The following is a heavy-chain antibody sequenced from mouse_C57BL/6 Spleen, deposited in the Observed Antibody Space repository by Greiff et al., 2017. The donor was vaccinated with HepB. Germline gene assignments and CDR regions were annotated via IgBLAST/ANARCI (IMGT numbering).Heavy chain of an antibody. D-gene: IGHD1-1*01. Sequence: QVQLQQSGAELVKPGASVKLSCKASGYTFTSYWMHWVKQRPGQGLEWIGMIHPNSGSTNYNEKFKSKATLTVDKSSSTAYMQLSSLTSEDSAVYYCARGEITTVVATDYWGQGTTLTVSS. CDR3: ARGEITTVVATDY. V-gene: IGHV1-64*01. CDR2: IHPNSGST. CDR1: GYTFTSYW. J-gene: IGHJ2*01.